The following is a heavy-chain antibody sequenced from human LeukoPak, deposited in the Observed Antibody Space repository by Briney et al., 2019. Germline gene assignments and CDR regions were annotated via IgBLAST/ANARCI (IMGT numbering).Heavy chain of an antibody. D-gene: IGHD4-11*01. J-gene: IGHJ3*02. CDR2: IDTAGDT. Sequence: GGSLRLSCAASGFTFISYDKHWVRQPTGKGLEWVSGIDTAGDTYYAGSVKGRFTISRENAKNSLSLQMNSLRAGDTAVYYCARVKYSATTSNTFDIWGQGTMITVSS. CDR3: ARVKYSATTSNTFDI. CDR1: GFTFISYD. V-gene: IGHV3-13*04.